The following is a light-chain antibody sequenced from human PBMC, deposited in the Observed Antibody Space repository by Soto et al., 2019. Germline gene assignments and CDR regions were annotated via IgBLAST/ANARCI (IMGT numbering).Light chain of an antibody. Sequence: QSVLTQPASVSGSPGQSITISCTGTSSDVGGYNYVSWYQQHPGKAPRLMIYDVSNRPPGVSNRFSGSKSANTASLTISGLQAEDEADYYCSSYTSSNTGVFGGGTKLTVL. CDR2: DVS. J-gene: IGLJ2*01. CDR1: SSDVGGYNY. CDR3: SSYTSSNTGV. V-gene: IGLV2-14*01.